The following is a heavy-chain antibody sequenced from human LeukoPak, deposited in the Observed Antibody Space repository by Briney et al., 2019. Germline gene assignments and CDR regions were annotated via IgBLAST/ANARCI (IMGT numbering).Heavy chain of an antibody. CDR1: GFSFSSYA. J-gene: IGHJ4*02. V-gene: IGHV3-23*01. Sequence: GGSLRLSCAASGFSFSSYAMSWVRQAPGKGLEWVSAISGSGGSTYYADSVKGRFTISRENSKNTLYLQMNSLRAEDTAVYYCAKNAFSGYGSGSYCNYWGQGTLVTVSS. CDR2: ISGSGGST. CDR3: AKNAFSGYGSGSYCNY. D-gene: IGHD3-10*01.